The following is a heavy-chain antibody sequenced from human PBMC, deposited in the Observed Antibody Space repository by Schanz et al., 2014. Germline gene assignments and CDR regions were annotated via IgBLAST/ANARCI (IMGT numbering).Heavy chain of an antibody. V-gene: IGHV4-38-2*02. CDR2: IYHSGNT. J-gene: IGHJ6*02. CDR3: ARDLHRMDV. Sequence: QVQLQESGPGLVRPSETLSLTCTVSGYSISSGYYWDWIRQPPGKGREWIGVIYHSGNTYYNPSLKSRVTISVAPPKHHFPLKLSLVPAADTAVYYCARDLHRMDVWGQGTTVTVSS. CDR1: GYSISSGYY. D-gene: IGHD4-4*01.